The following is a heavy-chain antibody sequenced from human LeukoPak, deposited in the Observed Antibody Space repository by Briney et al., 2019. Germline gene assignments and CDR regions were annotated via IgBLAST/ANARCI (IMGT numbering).Heavy chain of an antibody. CDR1: GFTFSSYA. V-gene: IGHV3-7*01. CDR3: ARDSSSWYFSDY. CDR2: IKQDGSEK. J-gene: IGHJ4*02. Sequence: GGSLRLSCAASGFTFSSYAMSWVRQAPGKGLEWVANIKQDGSEKYYVDSVKGRFTISRDNAKNSLYLQMNSLRAEDTAVYYCARDSSSWYFSDYWGQGTLVTVSS. D-gene: IGHD6-13*01.